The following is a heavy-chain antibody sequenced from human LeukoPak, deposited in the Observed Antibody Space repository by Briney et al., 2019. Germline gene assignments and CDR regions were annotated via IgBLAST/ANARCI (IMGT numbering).Heavy chain of an antibody. Sequence: PGRSLRLSCAASGFTFSSYGMHWVRQAPGKGLEWVAVIWYDGSNKYYADSVKGRFTISRDNSKNTLYLQMNSLRAEDTAVYYCARDYGSGLFSQTPDYWGQGTLVTVSP. J-gene: IGHJ4*02. CDR3: ARDYGSGLFSQTPDY. CDR1: GFTFSSYG. D-gene: IGHD3-10*01. CDR2: IWYDGSNK. V-gene: IGHV3-33*01.